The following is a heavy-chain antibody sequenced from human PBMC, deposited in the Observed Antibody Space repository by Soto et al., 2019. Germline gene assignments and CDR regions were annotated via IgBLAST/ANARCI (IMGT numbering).Heavy chain of an antibody. V-gene: IGHV1-2*02. D-gene: IGHD4-4*01. Sequence: ASVKVSCKASGYTFTGYYMHWVRQAPGQGLEWMGWINPNSGGTNYAQKFQGRVTITADESTSTVYMELSSLRSEDTAVYYCARVTDSNFLYWGQVALVTVAS. CDR3: ARVTDSNFLY. J-gene: IGHJ4*02. CDR1: GYTFTGYY. CDR2: INPNSGGT.